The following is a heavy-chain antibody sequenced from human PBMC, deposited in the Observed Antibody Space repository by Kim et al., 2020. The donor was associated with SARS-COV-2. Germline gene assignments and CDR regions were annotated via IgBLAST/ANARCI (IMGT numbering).Heavy chain of an antibody. V-gene: IGHV4-59*08. CDR1: GGSISGYH. CDR2: VYYSGHT. Sequence: SETLSLTCSVSGGSISGYHWSWIRQPPGKGLEWIGFVYYSGHTNYNPSLMSRVTIALATSQNQFSLKMTSVSAADTAVYYCARSPPAALHYFDHWGQGAL. CDR3: ARSPPAALHYFDH. D-gene: IGHD2-15*01. J-gene: IGHJ4*02.